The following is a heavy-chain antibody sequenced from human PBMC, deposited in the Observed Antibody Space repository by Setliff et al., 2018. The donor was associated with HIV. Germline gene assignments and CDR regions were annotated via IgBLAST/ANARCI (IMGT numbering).Heavy chain of an antibody. CDR3: TRDPMFYNSWSGFTNAFDI. V-gene: IGHV3-49*04. D-gene: IGHD3-3*01. J-gene: IGHJ3*02. CDR1: GFTFGDYA. CDR2: IRTLPYGGTT. Sequence: PGGSLRLSCAASGFTFGDYALSWVRQAPGKGLEWLGFIRTLPYGGTTEYAASVKGRFIISRDDSKSTAYLQLNSLKTEDTAVYFCTRDPMFYNSWSGFTNAFDIWGPGTLVTVSS.